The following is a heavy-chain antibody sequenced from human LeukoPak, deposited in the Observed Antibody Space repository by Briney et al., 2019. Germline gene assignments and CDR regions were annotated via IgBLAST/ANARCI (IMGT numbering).Heavy chain of an antibody. CDR2: SSSSGSTL. D-gene: IGHD3/OR15-3a*01. J-gene: IGHJ4*02. Sequence: GGSLRLSCAASGFTLSDYYMSWIRQAPGKGLEWVSYSSSSGSTLYYADSVKGRFAISRDNAKNSLYLQMNSLRAEDTAVYYCARRRDFIDYWGQGTLVTVSS. CDR1: GFTLSDYY. CDR3: ARRRDFIDY. V-gene: IGHV3-11*01.